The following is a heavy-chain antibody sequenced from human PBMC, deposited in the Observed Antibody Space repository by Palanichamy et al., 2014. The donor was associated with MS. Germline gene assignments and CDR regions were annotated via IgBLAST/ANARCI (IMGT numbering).Heavy chain of an antibody. D-gene: IGHD3-22*01. J-gene: IGHJ5*02. CDR1: GFSITSGYY. CDR2: IHYGGTT. CDR3: ARSTGENYDSGGRFDP. V-gene: IGHV4-38-2*01. Sequence: QVHLQESGPGLVKPSETLSLTCAVSGFSITSGYYWAWVRQPPGQGLKWIGNIHYGGTTFYNPSLESRVTMSVDTSKNQFSVKLTSVTASDAAVYYCARSTGENYDSGGRFDPWGQGTLVTVSS.